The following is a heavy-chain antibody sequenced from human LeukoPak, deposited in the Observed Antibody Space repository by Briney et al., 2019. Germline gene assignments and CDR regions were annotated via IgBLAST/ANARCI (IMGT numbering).Heavy chain of an antibody. CDR2: ISSNGGST. V-gene: IGHV3-64D*06. Sequence: GGSLRLSCSASGFTFSSYAMHWVRQAPGKGLESVSAISSNGGSTYYADSVKGRFTISRDNSKNTLYLQMSSLRAEDTAVYYCVKGMEDYDILTGVLDVWGQGTTVTVSS. D-gene: IGHD3-9*01. CDR1: GFTFSSYA. CDR3: VKGMEDYDILTGVLDV. J-gene: IGHJ6*02.